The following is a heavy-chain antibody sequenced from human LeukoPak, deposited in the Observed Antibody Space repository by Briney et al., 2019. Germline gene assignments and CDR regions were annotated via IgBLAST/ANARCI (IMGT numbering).Heavy chain of an antibody. CDR1: GYSISSGYF. D-gene: IGHD2-2*01. CDR3: ARLSTTSPEDF. J-gene: IGHJ4*02. V-gene: IGHV4-38-2*01. CDR2: IYHSGST. Sequence: SETLSLTCAVSGYSISSGYFWGWIRQPRGKGLEWIGSIYHSGSTYYNPSLKSRVTISVDTSKNQFSLKLSSVTAADTAVYYCARLSTTSPEDFWGQGTLVTVSS.